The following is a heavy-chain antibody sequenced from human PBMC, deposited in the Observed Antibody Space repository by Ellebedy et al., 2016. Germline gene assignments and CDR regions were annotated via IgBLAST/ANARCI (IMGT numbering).Heavy chain of an antibody. CDR1: GFTFSSYA. J-gene: IGHJ4*02. Sequence: GESLKISXAASGFTFSSYAMSWVRQAPGKGLEWVSAISGSGGSTYYADSVKGRFTISRDNSKNTLYLQMNSLRAEDTAVYYCAKDLNSFPDYWGQGTLVTVSS. CDR3: AKDLNSFPDY. V-gene: IGHV3-23*01. D-gene: IGHD4-11*01. CDR2: ISGSGGST.